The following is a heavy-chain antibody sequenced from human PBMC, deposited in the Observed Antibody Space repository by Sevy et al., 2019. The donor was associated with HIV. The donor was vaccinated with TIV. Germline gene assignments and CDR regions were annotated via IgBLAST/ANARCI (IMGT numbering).Heavy chain of an antibody. Sequence: GESLKISCAASGFTFSNAWMSWVRQAPGKGLEWVGRIKSKTDGGTTDYAAPVKGRFTISRDDSKNTLYLQMNSLKTEDTAVYYCTTDPNTVTTGRGAFDIWGQGTMVTVSS. CDR2: IKSKTDGGTT. D-gene: IGHD4-4*01. CDR3: TTDPNTVTTGRGAFDI. V-gene: IGHV3-15*01. CDR1: GFTFSNAW. J-gene: IGHJ3*02.